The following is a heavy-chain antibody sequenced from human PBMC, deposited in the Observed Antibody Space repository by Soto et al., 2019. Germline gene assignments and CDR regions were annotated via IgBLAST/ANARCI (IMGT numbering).Heavy chain of an antibody. V-gene: IGHV4-61*01. CDR1: GGSVSSGSYY. J-gene: IGHJ4*02. CDR3: ARGGYSYGYYFDY. D-gene: IGHD5-18*01. CDR2: IYYSGST. Sequence: SETLSLTCPVSGGSVSSGSYYWSWIRQPPGKGLEWIGYIYYSGSTNYNPSLKSRVTISVDTSKNQFSLKVSSVTAADTAVYYCARGGYSYGYYFDYWGQGTLVTVSS.